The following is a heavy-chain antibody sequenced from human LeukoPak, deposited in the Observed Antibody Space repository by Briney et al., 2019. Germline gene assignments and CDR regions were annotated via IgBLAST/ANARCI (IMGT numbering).Heavy chain of an antibody. CDR3: ARGILTGYHYYYYYGMDV. CDR2: IIPIFGTA. D-gene: IGHD3-9*01. Sequence: GASVKVSCKASGGTFSSYAISWVRQAPGQGLEWMGGIIPIFGTANYAQKFQGRVTITVDESTSTAYMELSSLRSEDTAVYYCARGILTGYHYYYYYGMDVWGQGTTVTVSS. V-gene: IGHV1-69*13. CDR1: GGTFSSYA. J-gene: IGHJ6*02.